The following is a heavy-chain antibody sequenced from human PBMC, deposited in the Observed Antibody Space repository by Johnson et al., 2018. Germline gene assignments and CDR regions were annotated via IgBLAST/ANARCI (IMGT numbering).Heavy chain of an antibody. CDR3: AGSKGNDGLDV. D-gene: IGHD6-13*01. CDR2: IYPGDSDT. CDR1: GYNFPNYW. J-gene: IGHJ6*02. V-gene: IGHV5-51*01. Sequence: VQLGESGAEVKKPGESLKISCKGSGYNFPNYWIAWVRQMPGKGLEWMGIIYPGDSDTRYSPAFQGQVTIAADKPIRIAYLQRSSLKASDTALYYCAGSKGNDGLDVWGQGTTVTVSS.